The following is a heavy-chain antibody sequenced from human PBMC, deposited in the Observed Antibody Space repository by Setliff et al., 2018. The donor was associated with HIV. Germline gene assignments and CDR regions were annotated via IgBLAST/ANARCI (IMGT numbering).Heavy chain of an antibody. CDR1: GDSITSGGFY. Sequence: SETLSLTCTVSGDSITSGGFYCNWFRQHPGKGLEWIGWIYYSGRTKYNPSLESRVTISVDTSKNQFSLKLSSVTAADTAVYYCAREWELHQGGAFDIWGQGTMVTVSS. J-gene: IGHJ3*02. CDR3: AREWELHQGGAFDI. V-gene: IGHV4-31*03. D-gene: IGHD1-26*01. CDR2: IYYSGRT.